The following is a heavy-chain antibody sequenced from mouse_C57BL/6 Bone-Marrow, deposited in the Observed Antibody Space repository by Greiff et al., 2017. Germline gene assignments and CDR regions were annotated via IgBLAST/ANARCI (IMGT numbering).Heavy chain of an antibody. CDR1: GYTFTSYW. D-gene: IGHD2-12*01. V-gene: IGHV1-55*01. CDR3: ARRYYNSYWYFDV. CDR2: IYPGSGST. Sequence: QVQLQQPGAELVKPGASVKMSCKASGYTFTSYWITWVKQRPGQGLEWIGDIYPGSGSTNYNEKFKSKATLTVGTSSSTAYMQLSSLTSEDSAVYYYARRYYNSYWYFDVWGTGTTVTVSS. J-gene: IGHJ1*03.